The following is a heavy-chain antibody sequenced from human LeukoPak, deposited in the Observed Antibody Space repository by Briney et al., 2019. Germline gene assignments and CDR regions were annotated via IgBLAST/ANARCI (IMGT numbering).Heavy chain of an antibody. J-gene: IGHJ4*02. Sequence: PGGSLRLSCAASGFTFSSYGMHWVRQAPGKGLEWMAFIRYDGSNKYYADSVKGRFTISRDNSKNTLYLQMNSLRAEDTAVYYCARTPTIAAATFDYWGQGTLVTVSS. CDR3: ARTPTIAAATFDY. CDR1: GFTFSSYG. V-gene: IGHV3-30*02. CDR2: IRYDGSNK. D-gene: IGHD6-13*01.